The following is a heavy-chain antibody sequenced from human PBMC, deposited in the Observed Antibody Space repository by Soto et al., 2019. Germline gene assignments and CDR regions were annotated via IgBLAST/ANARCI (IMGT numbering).Heavy chain of an antibody. CDR2: ISYDGSNK. CDR3: AREGYDSSGYYLSPDAFDI. CDR1: GFTFSSYA. D-gene: IGHD3-22*01. J-gene: IGHJ3*02. V-gene: IGHV3-30-3*01. Sequence: QVQLVESGGGVVQPGRSLSLSCAASGFTFSSYAMHWVRQAPGKGLEWVAVISYDGSNKYYADSVKGRFTISRDNSKNTLYLQMNSLRAEDTAVYYCAREGYDSSGYYLSPDAFDIWGQGTMVTVSS.